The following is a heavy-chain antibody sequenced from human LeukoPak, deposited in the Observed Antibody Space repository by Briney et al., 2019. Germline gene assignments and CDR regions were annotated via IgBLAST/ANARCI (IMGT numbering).Heavy chain of an antibody. J-gene: IGHJ6*03. CDR1: GFTFSSYE. Sequence: PGGSLRLSCAASGFTFSSYEMNWVRQAPGKGLEWVSYISSSGSTIYYADSVKGRFTISRDNAKNSLYLQMNSLRAEDTAVYYCARGPNAGGLLSRVYYYYMDVWGKGTTVTVSS. CDR3: ARGPNAGGLLSRVYYYYMDV. V-gene: IGHV3-48*03. D-gene: IGHD2-21*02. CDR2: ISSSGSTI.